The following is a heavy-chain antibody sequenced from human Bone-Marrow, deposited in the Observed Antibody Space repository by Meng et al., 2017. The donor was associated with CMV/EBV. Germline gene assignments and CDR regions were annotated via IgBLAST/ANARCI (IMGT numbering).Heavy chain of an antibody. D-gene: IGHD3-22*01. V-gene: IGHV4-39*07. CDR1: GGSISSSSYY. CDR3: ARGLVVGLTDD. J-gene: IGHJ4*02. CDR2: IYHSGST. Sequence: SETLSLTCTVSGGSISSSSYYWGWIRQPPGKGLEWIGEIYHSGSTNYNPTLKSRVTISVDTSKNQFSLKLSSVTAADTAVYYCARGLVVGLTDDWGQGTRVTVSS.